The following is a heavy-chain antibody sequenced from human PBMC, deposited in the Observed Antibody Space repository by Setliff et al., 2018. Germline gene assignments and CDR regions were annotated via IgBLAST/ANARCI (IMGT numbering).Heavy chain of an antibody. CDR1: GDTISSGSYY. J-gene: IGHJ4*02. CDR3: ARVADGSGSFYLGFDY. CDR2: IFHSGST. D-gene: IGHD3-10*01. V-gene: IGHV4-31*03. Sequence: TLSLTCTVSGDTISSGSYYWNWIRQHPEKGLEWLGYIFHSGSTHYNSSLKSRITISIDTSKNHFSLELNSVTAADSAVYYCARVADGSGSFYLGFDYWGQGILVTVSS.